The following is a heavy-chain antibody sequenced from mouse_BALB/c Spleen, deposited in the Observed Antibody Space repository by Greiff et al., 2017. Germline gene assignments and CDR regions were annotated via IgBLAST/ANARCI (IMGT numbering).Heavy chain of an antibody. CDR2: ISSGGGST. CDR1: GFAFSSYD. J-gene: IGHJ1*01. V-gene: IGHV5-12-1*01. CDR3: ARQGRGYYYGSSLWYFDV. Sequence: EVKLVESGGGLVKPGGSLKLSCAASGFAFSSYDMSWVRQTPEKRLEWVAYISSGGGSTYYPDTVKGRFTISRDNAKNTLYLQMSSLKSEDTAMYYCARQGRGYYYGSSLWYFDVWGAGTTVTVSS. D-gene: IGHD1-1*01.